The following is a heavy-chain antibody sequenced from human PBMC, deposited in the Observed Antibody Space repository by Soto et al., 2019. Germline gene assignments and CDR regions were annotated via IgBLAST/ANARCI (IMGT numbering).Heavy chain of an antibody. Sequence: QVQLVESGGGVVQSGRSQRLSCAASGLTFSTSAMHWVRQAPGKGLEWVAVISYDGSNKYHADSVKGRFTISRDNSKNTLYMQMNSMRAEDTAVYSCARDLRRYDVLTGRYGLDVWGQGTTVTVSS. CDR3: ARDLRRYDVLTGRYGLDV. J-gene: IGHJ6*02. CDR1: GLTFSTSA. D-gene: IGHD3-9*01. CDR2: ISYDGSNK. V-gene: IGHV3-30-3*01.